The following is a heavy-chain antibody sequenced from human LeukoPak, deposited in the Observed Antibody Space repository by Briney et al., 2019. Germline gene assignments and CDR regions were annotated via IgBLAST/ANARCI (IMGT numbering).Heavy chain of an antibody. Sequence: ASVKVSCKASGYTFTSYYMHWVRQAPGQGLEWMGIMNPSGGSTSYAQKFQGKVTMTRDTSTSTVYMELSSLRSEDTAVYYCARDPRGHYSYYYYMDVWGKGTTVTVSS. D-gene: IGHD2-21*01. CDR3: ARDPRGHYSYYYYMDV. V-gene: IGHV1-46*03. J-gene: IGHJ6*03. CDR1: GYTFTSYY. CDR2: MNPSGGST.